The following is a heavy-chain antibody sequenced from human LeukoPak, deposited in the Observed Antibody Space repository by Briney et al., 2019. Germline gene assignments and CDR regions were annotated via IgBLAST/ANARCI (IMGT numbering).Heavy chain of an antibody. J-gene: IGHJ6*02. CDR1: GGSISSYY. Sequence: PSETLSLTCAVSGGSISSYYWSWIRQPPGKGLEWIGYIFYSGSSNYNPSLKSRVTISKDTSKNQLSLKLRSVTAADTAVYYCARSGRWDYYYPSGMDVWGQGTTVTVSS. CDR2: IFYSGSS. CDR3: ARSGRWDYYYPSGMDV. V-gene: IGHV4-59*08. D-gene: IGHD3-10*01.